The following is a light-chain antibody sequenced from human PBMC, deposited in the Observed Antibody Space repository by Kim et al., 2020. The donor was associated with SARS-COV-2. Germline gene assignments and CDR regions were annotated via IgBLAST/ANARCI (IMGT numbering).Light chain of an antibody. J-gene: IGLJ2*01. V-gene: IGLV6-57*03. CDR1: SGKIAIPY. CDR3: QSYDDNYRAV. Sequence: VTLSCPRSSGKIAIPYVHCYQQRPRRAPPPLIYEYNQRPSGVPDLFSGSIDRSSNSASLTISGLRSEDEADYYCQSYDDNYRAVFGGGTQLTVL. CDR2: EYN.